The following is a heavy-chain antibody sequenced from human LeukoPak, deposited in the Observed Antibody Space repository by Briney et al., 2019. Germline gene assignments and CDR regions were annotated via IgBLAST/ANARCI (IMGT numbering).Heavy chain of an antibody. CDR1: GFTVSSNY. Sequence: GGSLRLSCAASGFTVSSNYMSWARQAPGKGLERVSVIYSGGSTYYADSVKGRFTISRDNSKNTLYLQMNSLRAEDTAVYYCVAVRAMGVDYWGQGTLVTVSS. V-gene: IGHV3-66*01. J-gene: IGHJ4*02. CDR2: IYSGGST. D-gene: IGHD3-10*01. CDR3: VAVRAMGVDY.